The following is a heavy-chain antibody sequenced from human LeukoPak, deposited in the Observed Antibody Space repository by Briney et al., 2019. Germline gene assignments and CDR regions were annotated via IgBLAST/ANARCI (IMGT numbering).Heavy chain of an antibody. Sequence: GASVKVSCKASGYTFTDYYIHWVRQAPGQGLEWMGWINPNSGGTVYTQKFQGRVTMTRDTSISTAYMELSRLRSDDTAVYYCARDVNGVEVVAATVDHWGQGTLVTVSS. CDR1: GYTFTDYY. V-gene: IGHV1-2*02. CDR3: ARDVNGVEVVAATVDH. CDR2: INPNSGGT. J-gene: IGHJ4*02. D-gene: IGHD2-15*01.